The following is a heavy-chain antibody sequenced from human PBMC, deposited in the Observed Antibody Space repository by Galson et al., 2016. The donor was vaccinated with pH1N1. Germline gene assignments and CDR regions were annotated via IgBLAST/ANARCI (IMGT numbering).Heavy chain of an antibody. CDR1: GCTFTAYY. CDR3: ARVGRGTSGFDY. CDR2: INPDSGGP. V-gene: IGHV1-2*04. Sequence: SVKVSCKASGCTFTAYYIHWVRQAPGQGLEWMGWINPDSGGPHFAQKFQGWVTMTRDTSIRTAYMELSRLKTDDTAVYYCARVGRGTSGFDYWGQGALVAVSS. D-gene: IGHD2-15*01. J-gene: IGHJ4*02.